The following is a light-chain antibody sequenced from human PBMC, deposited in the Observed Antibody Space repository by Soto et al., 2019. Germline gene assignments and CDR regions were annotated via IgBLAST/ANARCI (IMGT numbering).Light chain of an antibody. CDR2: DAS. Sequence: EIVLTQSPATLSLSPGERATLSCRASQSVSSYLAWYQQKPGQAPRLLIYDASTRATGIPARFSGSGSGTDFTLTISSLEPEDFAVYYCQQRSNWPPLFGQGTKVEIK. V-gene: IGKV3-11*01. CDR1: QSVSSY. J-gene: IGKJ1*01. CDR3: QQRSNWPPL.